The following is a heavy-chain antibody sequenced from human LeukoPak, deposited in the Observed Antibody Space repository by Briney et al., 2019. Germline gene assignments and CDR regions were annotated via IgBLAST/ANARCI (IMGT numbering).Heavy chain of an antibody. D-gene: IGHD2-15*01. CDR2: IYYSGST. J-gene: IGHJ4*02. CDR3: ARDYWSAGYFDY. V-gene: IGHV4-59*12. Sequence: SETLSLTCAVSGGSINYYYWSWIRQPPGKGLEWIGYIYYSGSTNYNPSLKSRVTISVDTSKNQFSLKLSSVTAADTAVYYCARDYWSAGYFDYWGQGTLVTVSS. CDR1: GGSINYYY.